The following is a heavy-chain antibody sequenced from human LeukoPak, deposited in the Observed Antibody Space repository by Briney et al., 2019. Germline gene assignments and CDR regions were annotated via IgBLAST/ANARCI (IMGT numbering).Heavy chain of an antibody. CDR3: ARWRSGWTEDAFDI. Sequence: GASVKVSCKASGYTFTGYYMHWVRQAPGQGLEWMGWINPNSGGTNYAQKFQGRVTMTRDTSISTAYMELSRLRSDDTAVYYCARWRSGWTEDAFDIWGQGTMVTVSS. V-gene: IGHV1-2*02. CDR1: GYTFTGYY. D-gene: IGHD6-19*01. CDR2: INPNSGGT. J-gene: IGHJ3*02.